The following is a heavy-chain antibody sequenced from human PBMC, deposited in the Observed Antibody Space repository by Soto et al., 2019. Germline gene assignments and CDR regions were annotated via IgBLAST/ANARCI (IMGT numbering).Heavy chain of an antibody. Sequence: ASVKVSCKVSGYTLTELSMHWVRQAPGKGLEWMGGFDPEDGETIYARKFQGRVTMTEDTSTDTAYMELSSLRSEDTAVYYCATALDYYDSSGYLDYWGQGTLVTSPQ. CDR2: FDPEDGET. CDR3: ATALDYYDSSGYLDY. D-gene: IGHD3-22*01. CDR1: GYTLTELS. J-gene: IGHJ4*02. V-gene: IGHV1-24*01.